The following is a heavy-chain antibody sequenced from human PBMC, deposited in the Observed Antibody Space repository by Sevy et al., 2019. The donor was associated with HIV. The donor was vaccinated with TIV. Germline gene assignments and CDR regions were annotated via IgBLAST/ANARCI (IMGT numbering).Heavy chain of an antibody. Sequence: GSLRLSCVASQFNFDTYAIHWVRQAPGKGLEWVAMIWYDGSSKDYAESVKGRFAISRDNSQNTAFLQMNSLRAEDTAVYYCATNMVHAGAYDSYFNFWGQGSLVTVSS. CDR3: ATNMVHAGAYDSYFNF. J-gene: IGHJ4*02. CDR1: QFNFDTYA. V-gene: IGHV3-33*01. D-gene: IGHD3-10*01. CDR2: IWYDGSSK.